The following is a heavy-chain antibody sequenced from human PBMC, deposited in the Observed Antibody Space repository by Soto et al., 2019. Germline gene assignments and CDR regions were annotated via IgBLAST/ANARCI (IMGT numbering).Heavy chain of an antibody. J-gene: IGHJ4*02. D-gene: IGHD3-10*01. CDR3: AREALGAFGEFEVHY. V-gene: IGHV3-30-3*01. CDR1: GFTFSSYA. CDR2: ISYDGSNK. Sequence: GGSLRLSCAASGFTFSSYAMHWVRQAPGKGLEWVAVISYDGSNKYYADSVKGRFTISRDNSKNTLYLQMKSLRAEDTAGYYCAREALGAFGEFEVHYWGQGPLVTVSS.